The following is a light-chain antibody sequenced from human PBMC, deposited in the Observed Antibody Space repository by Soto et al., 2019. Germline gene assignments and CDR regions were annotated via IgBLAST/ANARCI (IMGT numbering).Light chain of an antibody. V-gene: IGKV1-39*01. Sequence: DIQMTQSPSSLCGSGGDRFTMTGRASQRISSYLNWYQQKPGKAPKLLIFTISNLQSGVPSRFSGSGSGTDYTLTISSLQPEDFATYYCQQSYRTPTFGQGTRLEIK. CDR3: QQSYRTPT. CDR1: QRISSY. CDR2: TIS. J-gene: IGKJ5*01.